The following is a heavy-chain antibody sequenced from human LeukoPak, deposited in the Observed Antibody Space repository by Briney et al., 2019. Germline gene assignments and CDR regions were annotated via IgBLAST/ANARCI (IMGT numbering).Heavy chain of an antibody. CDR1: GFTFSSYG. J-gene: IGHJ6*02. D-gene: IGHD3-9*01. CDR2: IRYDGSNK. V-gene: IGHV3-30*02. Sequence: PGGSLRLSCAASGFTFSSYGMPWVRQAPGKGLEWVAFIRYDGSNKYYADSVKGRFTISRDNSKNTLYLQMNSLRAEDTAVYYCAKDLLTGPYYYYYGMDVWGQGTTVTVSS. CDR3: AKDLLTGPYYYYYGMDV.